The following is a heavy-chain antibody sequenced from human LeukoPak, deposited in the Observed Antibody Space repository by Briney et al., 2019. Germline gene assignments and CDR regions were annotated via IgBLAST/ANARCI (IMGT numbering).Heavy chain of an antibody. V-gene: IGHV3-21*01. CDR3: ARSAYCGGDCYEARPLPPDY. Sequence: GGSLRLSCAASGFTFSDYEMNWVRQAPGKGLEWVSSISSSSSYIYYADSVKGRFTISRDNAKNSLYLQMNSLRAEDTAVYYCARSAYCGGDCYEARPLPPDYWGQGTLVTVSS. J-gene: IGHJ4*02. CDR1: GFTFSDYE. CDR2: ISSSSSYI. D-gene: IGHD2-21*02.